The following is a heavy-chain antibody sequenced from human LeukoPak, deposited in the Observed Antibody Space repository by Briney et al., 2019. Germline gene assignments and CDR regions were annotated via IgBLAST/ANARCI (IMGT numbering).Heavy chain of an antibody. V-gene: IGHV4-39*07. CDR2: IYYSGST. Sequence: SETLSLTCTVSGGSISSYYWSWIRQPPGKGLEWIGSIYYSGSTYYNPSLKSRVTISVDTSKNQFSLKLSSVTAADTAVYYCARDLGKAYYFDYWGQGTLVTVSS. CDR1: GGSISSYY. D-gene: IGHD3-10*01. CDR3: ARDLGKAYYFDY. J-gene: IGHJ4*02.